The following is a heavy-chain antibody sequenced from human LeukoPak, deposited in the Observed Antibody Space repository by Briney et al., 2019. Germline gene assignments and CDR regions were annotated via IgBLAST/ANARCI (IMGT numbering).Heavy chain of an antibody. V-gene: IGHV4-59*06. J-gene: IGHJ3*02. CDR1: GGSISSYY. CDR3: ARGGYGDSGAFDI. CDR2: IYYSGST. Sequence: PSETLSLTCTVSGGSISSYYWSWIRQHPGKGLEWIGYIYYSGSTYYNPSLKSRVTISVDTSKNQFSLKLSSVTAADTAVYYCARGGYGDSGAFDIWGQGTMVTVSS. D-gene: IGHD4-17*01.